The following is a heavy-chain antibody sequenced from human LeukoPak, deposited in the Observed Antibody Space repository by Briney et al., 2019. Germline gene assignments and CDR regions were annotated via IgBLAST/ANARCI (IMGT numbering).Heavy chain of an antibody. CDR2: IYKTGST. CDR3: AREHRTAHSGWFDP. V-gene: IGHV4-39*07. J-gene: IGHJ5*02. D-gene: IGHD3-10*01. CDR1: GGSISSTTYY. Sequence: SETLSLTCTVSGGSISSTTYYWAWIRQPPGKGLEWIGSIYKTGSTNYNPSLKSRVTISVDTSKNQFSLKLSSVTAADTAVYYCAREHRTAHSGWFDPWGQGTLVTVSS.